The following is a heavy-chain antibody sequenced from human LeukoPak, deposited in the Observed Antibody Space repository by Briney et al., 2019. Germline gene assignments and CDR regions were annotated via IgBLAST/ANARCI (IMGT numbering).Heavy chain of an antibody. CDR3: ARSGRVCSSTSCYIAY. CDR2: INHSGST. Sequence: RASETLSLTCAVYGGSFSGYYWSWIRQPPGKGLEWIGEINHSGSTNYNPSLKSRVTISVDTSKNQFSLKLSSVTAADTAVYYCARSGRVCSSTSCYIAYWGQGTLVTVSS. J-gene: IGHJ4*02. D-gene: IGHD2-2*02. CDR1: GGSFSGYY. V-gene: IGHV4-34*01.